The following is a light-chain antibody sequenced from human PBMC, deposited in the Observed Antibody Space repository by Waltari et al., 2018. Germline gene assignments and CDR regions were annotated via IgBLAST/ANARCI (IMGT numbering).Light chain of an antibody. Sequence: QLVVTQSPSAPASLGASVKLTRTLSSAHSSSALACHQQRPDQGPRYLTKVNSDGSHSKGAGIPDRFSGSSSGADRHLTISSLQSDDEADYYCQTWGTGISVVFGGGTKLTVL. J-gene: IGLJ2*01. V-gene: IGLV4-69*02. CDR3: QTWGTGISVV. CDR2: VNSDGSH. CDR1: SAHSSSA.